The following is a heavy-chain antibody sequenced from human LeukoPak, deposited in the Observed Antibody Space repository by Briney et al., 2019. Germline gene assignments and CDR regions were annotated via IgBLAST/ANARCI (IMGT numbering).Heavy chain of an antibody. CDR2: IYTSGST. CDR3: ARGGYSYGCDY. CDR1: GGSISSGSYY. D-gene: IGHD5-18*01. V-gene: IGHV4-61*02. Sequence: SETLSLTCTVSGGSISSGSYYWSWIRQPAGKGLEWIGRIYTSGSTNYNPSLKSRVTISVDTSKNQFSLKLSSVTAADTAVYYCARGGYSYGCDYWGQGTLVTVSS. J-gene: IGHJ4*02.